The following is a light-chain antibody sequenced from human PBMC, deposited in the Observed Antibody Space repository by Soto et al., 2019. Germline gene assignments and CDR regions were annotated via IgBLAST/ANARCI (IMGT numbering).Light chain of an antibody. V-gene: IGLV2-14*01. CDR2: DVT. J-gene: IGLJ1*01. Sequence: QSALTQPASVSGSPGQSITISCTGTSSDVGRYNFVSWYQQHPGKAPELVIYDVTNRPSGVSNRFSGSKSGNTASLTISGLQAEDEADYYCSSFTSDATRLFGTGTKLTVL. CDR3: SSFTSDATRL. CDR1: SSDVGRYNF.